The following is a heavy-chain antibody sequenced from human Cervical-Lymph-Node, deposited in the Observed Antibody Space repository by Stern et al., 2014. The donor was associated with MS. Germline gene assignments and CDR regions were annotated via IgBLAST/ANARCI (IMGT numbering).Heavy chain of an antibody. V-gene: IGHV1-2*06. Sequence: HVQLVQSGAEVKKPGASMNVSCKASAYTFTGYYIHWVRQAPGQGLEWMGRINPNSGGTSYAQKFQGRVTMTSDTSISTAYVELTRLTSDDTAVYYCARGGDFDAFDIWGQGTMVTVSS. D-gene: IGHD2-21*02. CDR2: INPNSGGT. CDR1: AYTFTGYY. J-gene: IGHJ3*02. CDR3: ARGGDFDAFDI.